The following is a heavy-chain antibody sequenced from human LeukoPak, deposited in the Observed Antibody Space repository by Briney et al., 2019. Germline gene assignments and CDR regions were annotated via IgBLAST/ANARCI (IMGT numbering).Heavy chain of an antibody. J-gene: IGHJ5*02. V-gene: IGHV4-61*02. CDR1: GGSISSGSYY. CDR3: ARAVDSSGYQHRGFDP. D-gene: IGHD3-22*01. Sequence: SETLSLTCTVSGGSISSGSYYWSWIRQPAGKGLEWIGRIYSNGVTNYHPSLKSRVIISVDTSKNQFSLQLSSVTAADTAMYYCARAVDSSGYQHRGFDPWGQGTLVTVSS. CDR2: IYSNGVT.